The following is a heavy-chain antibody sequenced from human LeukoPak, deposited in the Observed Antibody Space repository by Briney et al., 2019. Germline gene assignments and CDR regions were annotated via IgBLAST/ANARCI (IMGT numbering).Heavy chain of an antibody. J-gene: IGHJ4*02. D-gene: IGHD3-16*01. CDR1: GFIFSKAW. V-gene: IGHV3-15*01. Sequence: GGSLRLSCAASGFIFSKAWIAWVRQAPAKGLEWVGHIKTEAEDGTTDYAAPVKGRFTISRDDAKSTLYLQMNSLNTEDTAVYFCTSALNLVLGELLGYWGQGTLVTVSS. CDR2: IKTEAEDGTT. CDR3: TSALNLVLGELLGY.